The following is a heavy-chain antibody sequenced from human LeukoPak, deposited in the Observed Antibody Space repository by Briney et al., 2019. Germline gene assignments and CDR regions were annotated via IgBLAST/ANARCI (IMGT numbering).Heavy chain of an antibody. V-gene: IGHV1-18*01. Sequence: ASVKVSCKASGYTFTSYGISWGRQAPGQGLEWMGWISAYNGNTNYAQKLQGRVTMTTDTSTSTAYMELRSLRSDDTAVHYCARVPDYGGNRYGMDVWGQGTTVTVSS. CDR1: GYTFTSYG. CDR2: ISAYNGNT. J-gene: IGHJ6*02. CDR3: ARVPDYGGNRYGMDV. D-gene: IGHD4-23*01.